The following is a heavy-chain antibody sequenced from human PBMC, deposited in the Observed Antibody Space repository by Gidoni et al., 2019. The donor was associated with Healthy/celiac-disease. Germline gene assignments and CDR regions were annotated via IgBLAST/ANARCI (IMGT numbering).Heavy chain of an antibody. CDR2: IQPSGGST. V-gene: IGHV1-46*01. CDR3: ARVSGYCSGGSCYLSYFDY. Sequence: QVQLVQSGAEVKKPGASVKVSCKASGYTFTSDYMPWVRQAPGQGLEWMGKIQPSGGSTSYAQKFQGRVTMTRDTSTSTVYMELSSLRSEDTAVYYCARVSGYCSGGSCYLSYFDYWGQGTLVTVSS. J-gene: IGHJ4*02. CDR1: GYTFTSDY. D-gene: IGHD2-15*01.